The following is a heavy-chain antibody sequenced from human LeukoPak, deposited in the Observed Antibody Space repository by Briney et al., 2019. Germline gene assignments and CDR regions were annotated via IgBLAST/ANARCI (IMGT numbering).Heavy chain of an antibody. D-gene: IGHD2-15*01. CDR1: GGSFSGYY. CDR2: INHSGST. V-gene: IGHV4-34*01. J-gene: IGHJ6*02. CDR3: ARGGYSGYLYYYYYGMDV. Sequence: PSETLSLTCAVYGGSFSGYYWSWIRQPPGKGLEWIGEINHSGSTNYNPSLKSRVTISVDTSKNQFSLKLSSVTAADTAVHYCARGGYSGYLYYYYYGMDVWGQGTTVTVSS.